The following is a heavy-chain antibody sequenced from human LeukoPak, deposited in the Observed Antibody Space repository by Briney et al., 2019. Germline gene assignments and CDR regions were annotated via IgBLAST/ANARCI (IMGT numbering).Heavy chain of an antibody. D-gene: IGHD5-12*01. CDR1: GFTVSTYY. CDR3: AKEAGYSGYDYPDY. Sequence: GGSLRLSCAASGFTVSTYYMTWVRQAPGKGLECVSVIYSGGSTYYADSVKGRFTVSRDNSKNTLYLQMNSLRAEDTAVYYCAKEAGYSGYDYPDYWGQGTLVTVSS. J-gene: IGHJ4*02. V-gene: IGHV3-53*01. CDR2: IYSGGST.